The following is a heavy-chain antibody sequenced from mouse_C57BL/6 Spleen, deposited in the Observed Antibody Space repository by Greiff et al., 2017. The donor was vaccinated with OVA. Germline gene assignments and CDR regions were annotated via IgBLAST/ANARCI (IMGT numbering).Heavy chain of an antibody. CDR1: GYTFTDYE. V-gene: IGHV1-15*01. Sequence: VKLLESGAELVRPGASVTLSCKASGYTFTDYEMHWVKQTPVHGLEWIGAIDPETGGTAYNQKFKGKAILTADKSSSTAYMELRSLTSEDSAVYYFTRSVRGGNSGGGQGTTLTVSS. CDR3: TRSVRGGNSG. CDR2: IDPETGGT. J-gene: IGHJ2*01. D-gene: IGHD2-1*01.